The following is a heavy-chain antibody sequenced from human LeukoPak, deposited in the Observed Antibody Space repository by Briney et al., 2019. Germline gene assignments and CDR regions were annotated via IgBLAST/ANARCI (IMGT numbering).Heavy chain of an antibody. CDR3: AREPYYYYYMDV. CDR1: GGSISSSSYY. V-gene: IGHV4-61*02. J-gene: IGHJ6*03. CDR2: IYTSGST. Sequence: SETLSLTCTVSGGSISSSSYYWSWIRQPAGKGLEWIGRIYTSGSTNYNPSLKSRVTMSVDTSKNQFSLKLSSVTAADTAVYYCAREPYYYYYMDVWGKGTTVTISS.